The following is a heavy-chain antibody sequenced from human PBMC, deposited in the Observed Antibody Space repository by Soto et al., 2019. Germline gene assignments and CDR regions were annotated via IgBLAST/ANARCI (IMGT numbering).Heavy chain of an antibody. V-gene: IGHV1-3*01. J-gene: IGHJ2*01. CDR1: GYTFTSYA. D-gene: IGHD3-10*01. CDR3: ARGPGGPKGYFDR. CDR2: INAGNGNT. Sequence: QVQLVQSGAEVKKPGASVKVSCKASGYTFTSYAMHWVRQAPGQRLEWMGWINAGNGNTKYSQKLQGRVTITRDTSASTAYMELSSLRSEDTAVYYWARGPGGPKGYFDRWGRGTLVTVSS.